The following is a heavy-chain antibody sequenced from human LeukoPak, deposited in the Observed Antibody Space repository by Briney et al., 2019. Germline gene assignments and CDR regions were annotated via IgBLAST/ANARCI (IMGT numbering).Heavy chain of an antibody. V-gene: IGHV3-11*01. CDR2: ISSSGSTI. Sequence: GGSLRLSCAASGFTFSDYYMSWIRQAPGKGLEWVSYISSSGSTIYYADSVKGRFTISRDNAKNSLYLQMNSLRAEDTAVYYCARDTTSFTYYYGSGGYFYYMDVWGKGTTVTVSS. D-gene: IGHD3-10*01. CDR3: ARDTTSFTYYYGSGGYFYYMDV. J-gene: IGHJ6*03. CDR1: GFTFSDYY.